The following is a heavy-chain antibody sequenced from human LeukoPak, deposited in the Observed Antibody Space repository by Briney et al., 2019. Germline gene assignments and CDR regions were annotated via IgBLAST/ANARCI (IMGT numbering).Heavy chain of an antibody. J-gene: IGHJ3*02. Sequence: QPGGSLRLSCSASGFTFNSYPVHWVRQAPGKGLEYVSGISRNGGSTYYADSVKGRFTISRDNSKNTLYLQMSSLRAEDTAVYYCVKEGGFMVAPNSAFDIWGQGTMVTVSS. CDR1: GFTFNSYP. CDR3: VKEGGFMVAPNSAFDI. CDR2: ISRNGGST. D-gene: IGHD4/OR15-4a*01. V-gene: IGHV3-64D*06.